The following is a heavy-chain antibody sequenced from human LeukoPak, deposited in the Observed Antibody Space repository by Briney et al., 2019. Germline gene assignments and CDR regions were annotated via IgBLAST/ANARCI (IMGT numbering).Heavy chain of an antibody. J-gene: IGHJ3*02. V-gene: IGHV4-39*01. Sequence: PSETLSLTCTVSGGSVSSSSCFRGWIRQPPGKGLEWIGSISYSGSTYYNPSLKSRVTMPVDTSKNQFSLRLNSVTAADTAVYYCAKAPFSRGYSYGFNAFDMWAQGTLVTVSS. CDR1: GGSVSSSSCF. CDR3: AKAPFSRGYSYGFNAFDM. CDR2: ISYSGST. D-gene: IGHD5-18*01.